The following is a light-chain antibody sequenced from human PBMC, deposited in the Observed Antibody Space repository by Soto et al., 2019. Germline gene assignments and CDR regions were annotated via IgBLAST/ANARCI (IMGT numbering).Light chain of an antibody. CDR3: QQRGSWPWLT. V-gene: IGKV3-11*01. J-gene: IGKJ4*01. CDR2: DAS. CDR1: QSVNNY. Sequence: EIVLKQSPGTLSLSPGERATLSCRASQSVNNYLAWYQQKPGQAPRLLIYDASNRATGIPARFSGSGSGTDFTLTISSLEPEDSAVYYCQQRGSWPWLTFGGGTRVEIK.